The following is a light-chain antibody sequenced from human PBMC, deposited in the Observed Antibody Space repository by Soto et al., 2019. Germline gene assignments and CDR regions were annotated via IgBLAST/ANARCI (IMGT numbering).Light chain of an antibody. CDR2: SAS. J-gene: IGKJ5*01. V-gene: IGKV1-6*01. Sequence: AIQLTRSPSSLPASVGDRVTITCRASQGIRIDLGWYQQKPGKAPKLLIYSASSLQIGVPSRFSGSGSGTDFTFTISGLQPEDFGTYYCLQDYNYPITFGQGTRLEIK. CDR1: QGIRID. CDR3: LQDYNYPIT.